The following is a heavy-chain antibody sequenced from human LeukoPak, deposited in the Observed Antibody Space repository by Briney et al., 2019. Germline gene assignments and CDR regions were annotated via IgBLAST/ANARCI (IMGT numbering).Heavy chain of an antibody. V-gene: IGHV4-59*01. D-gene: IGHD3-22*01. J-gene: IGHJ5*02. Sequence: SETLSLTCTVSGGSISSYYWNWIRQPPGRGLEWIGYIYYSGSTNYNPSLKSRVTISVDASKNQFSLKVSSVTAADTAVYYCARGESSASNWFDPWGQGTLVTVSS. CDR3: ARGESSASNWFDP. CDR2: IYYSGST. CDR1: GGSISSYY.